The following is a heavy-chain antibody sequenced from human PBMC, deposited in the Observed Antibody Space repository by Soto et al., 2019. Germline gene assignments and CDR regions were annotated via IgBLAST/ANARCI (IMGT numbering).Heavy chain of an antibody. D-gene: IGHD3-3*01. CDR2: IKSKTDGGTT. CDR3: TTDVSWRYDFWSGFEGNYYYYMDV. J-gene: IGHJ6*03. CDR1: GFTFSNAL. Sequence: GSLRLSCAASGFTFSNALMSWVRQAPGKGLEWVGRIKSKTDGGTTDYAAPVKGRFTISRDDSKNTLYLQMNSLKTEDTAVYYCTTDVSWRYDFWSGFEGNYYYYMDVWGKGNPGHRLL. V-gene: IGHV3-15*01.